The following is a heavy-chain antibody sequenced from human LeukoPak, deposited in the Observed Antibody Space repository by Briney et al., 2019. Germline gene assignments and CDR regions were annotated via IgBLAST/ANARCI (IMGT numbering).Heavy chain of an antibody. CDR2: ISYDGSNK. CDR3: ARGENTAMVRPSDAFDI. Sequence: GGSLRLSCAASGLTFSSYAMHWVRQAPGKGLEWVAVISYDGSNKYYADSVKGRFTISRDNSKNTLYLQMNSLRAEDTAVYYCARGENTAMVRPSDAFDIWGQGTMVTVSS. V-gene: IGHV3-30-3*01. CDR1: GLTFSSYA. J-gene: IGHJ3*02. D-gene: IGHD5-18*01.